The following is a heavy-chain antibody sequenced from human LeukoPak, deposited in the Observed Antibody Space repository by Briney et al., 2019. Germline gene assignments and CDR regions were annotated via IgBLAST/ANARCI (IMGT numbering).Heavy chain of an antibody. CDR2: IYYSGST. CDR3: ARGYGLDY. D-gene: IGHD5-18*01. CDR1: GGSISSSSYC. V-gene: IGHV4-39*01. J-gene: IGHJ4*02. Sequence: PSETLSLTCTVSGGSISSSSYCWGWIRQPPGKGLEWIGSIYYSGSTYYNPSPKSRVTISVDTSKNQFSLKLSSVTAADTAVYYCARGYGLDYWGQGTLVTVSS.